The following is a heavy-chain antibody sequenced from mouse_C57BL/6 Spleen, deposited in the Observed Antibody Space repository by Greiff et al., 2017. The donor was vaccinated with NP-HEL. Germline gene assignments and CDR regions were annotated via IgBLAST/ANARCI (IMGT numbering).Heavy chain of an antibody. CDR3: AREPITTEVAPFAY. J-gene: IGHJ3*01. V-gene: IGHV14-2*01. D-gene: IGHD1-1*01. CDR2: IDPEDGET. CDR1: GFNIKDYY. Sequence: EVQLQQSGAELVKPGASVKLSCTASGFNIKDYYMHWVKQRTEQGLEWIGRIDPEDGETKYAPTFQGKATITADTASNTAYLQLSSLTSEDTAVYYCAREPITTEVAPFAYWGQGTLVTVSA.